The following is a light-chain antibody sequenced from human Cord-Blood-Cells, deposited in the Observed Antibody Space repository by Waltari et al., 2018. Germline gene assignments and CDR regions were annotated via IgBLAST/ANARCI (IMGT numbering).Light chain of an antibody. CDR3: NSRDSSGNHYV. CDR1: SLRSYY. CDR2: GKN. J-gene: IGLJ1*01. Sequence: SSELTQDPAGSVALGQTVRITCQGDSLRSYYASWYQQKPGQAPVLVIYGKNNRPSGIPGRFSGSSSGNTASLTITGAQAEDEADYYCNSRDSSGNHYVFGTGTKVTVL. V-gene: IGLV3-19*01.